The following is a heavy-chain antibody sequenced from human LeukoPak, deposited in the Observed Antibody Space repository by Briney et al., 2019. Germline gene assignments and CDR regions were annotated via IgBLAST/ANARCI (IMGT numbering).Heavy chain of an antibody. V-gene: IGHV3-30-3*01. J-gene: IGHJ4*02. Sequence: GRSLRLSCAASGFTFSSHAMHWVRQAPGKGLEWVAVISYDGSNKYYADSVKGRFTISRDNSKNTLYLQMNSLRAEDTAVYYCARAPGYYDSSGYFDYWGQGTLVTVSS. CDR1: GFTFSSHA. D-gene: IGHD3-22*01. CDR3: ARAPGYYDSSGYFDY. CDR2: ISYDGSNK.